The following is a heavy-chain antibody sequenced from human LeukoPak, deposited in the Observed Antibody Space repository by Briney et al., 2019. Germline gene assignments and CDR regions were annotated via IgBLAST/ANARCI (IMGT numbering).Heavy chain of an antibody. J-gene: IGHJ4*02. CDR2: TYYRSKWLS. D-gene: IGHD4-11*01. CDR3: ARKGTVTTPFYY. Sequence: SQTLSLTCAISGDSVSSNSAAWNWIRQSPSRGLEWLGRTYYRSKWLSDYVVSVKSRITIDADTSKNQFSLQLNSVTPEDTAVYYCARKGTVTTPFYYWGQGILGTVSS. CDR1: GDSVSSNSAA. V-gene: IGHV6-1*01.